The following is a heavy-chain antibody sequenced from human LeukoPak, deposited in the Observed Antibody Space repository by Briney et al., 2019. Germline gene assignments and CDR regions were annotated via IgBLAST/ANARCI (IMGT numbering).Heavy chain of an antibody. CDR1: GGSISSGDYY. CDR3: ARQPKSYYDSSVEYYFDY. CDR2: IYYSGSI. V-gene: IGHV4-30-4*01. J-gene: IGHJ4*02. D-gene: IGHD3-22*01. Sequence: SQTLSLTCTVSGGSISSGDYYWSWIRQPPGKGLEWIGYIYYSGSIYYNPSLKSRVTISVDTSKNQFSLKLSSVTAADTAVYYCARQPKSYYDSSVEYYFDYWGQGTLVTVSS.